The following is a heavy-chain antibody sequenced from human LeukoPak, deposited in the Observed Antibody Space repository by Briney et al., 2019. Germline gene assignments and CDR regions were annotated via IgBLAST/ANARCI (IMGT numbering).Heavy chain of an antibody. J-gene: IGHJ4*02. CDR3: AKDRSPYYYGSGSYSDY. CDR1: GFTFDDYA. V-gene: IGHV3-9*01. Sequence: GGSLRLSCAASGFTFDDYAMHWVRQAPGKGLEWVSGISWNSGSIGYADSVKGRFTISRDNAKNSLYLQMNFLRPEDTALYYCAKDRSPYYYGSGSYSDYWGQGTLVTVSS. D-gene: IGHD3-10*01. CDR2: ISWNSGSI.